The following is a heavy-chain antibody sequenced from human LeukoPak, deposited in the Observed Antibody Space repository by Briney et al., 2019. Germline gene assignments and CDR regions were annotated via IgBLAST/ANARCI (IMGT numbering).Heavy chain of an antibody. CDR2: IFYSGTT. D-gene: IGHD1-7*01. CDR1: GGSISSTTYY. V-gene: IGHV4-39*06. J-gene: IGHJ5*02. Sequence: SETLSLTCTVSGGSISSTTYYWAWIRQPPGKGLGWIGSIFYSGTTYYHPSLKRRVTISLASSRNHFPLKLISVTAAATAVYYGARDPSYTWNYDLWGQGTLVTVSS. CDR3: ARDPSYTWNYDL.